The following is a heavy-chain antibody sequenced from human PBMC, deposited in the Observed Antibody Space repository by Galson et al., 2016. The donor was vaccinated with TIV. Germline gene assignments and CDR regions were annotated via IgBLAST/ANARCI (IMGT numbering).Heavy chain of an antibody. CDR2: IYYTGTT. D-gene: IGHD4-17*01. J-gene: IGHJ6*02. V-gene: IGHV4-38-2*02. CDR1: GYSISSGYY. Sequence: ETLSLTCTVSGYSISSGYYWGWIRQSPGKGLEWMGSIYYTGTTYTNPSLQSRLALSVDTSHNQVSLRLSSVTAADTAVYYCAREGSTVTMHHYFGLDVWGQGATVIVSS. CDR3: AREGSTVTMHHYFGLDV.